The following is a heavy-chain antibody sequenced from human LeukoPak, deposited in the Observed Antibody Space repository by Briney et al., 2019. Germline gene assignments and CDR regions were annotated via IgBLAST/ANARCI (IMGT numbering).Heavy chain of an antibody. CDR3: AKSYQQRLLRQSGVDY. V-gene: IGHV3-23*01. CDR1: GFTFNSHT. D-gene: IGHD2-21*02. Sequence: PGGSLRLSCAASGFTFNSHTMTWVRQAPGKGLEWVSVISGGGDYIYYADSVRGRFTISRDNSKNTLYLQMISLRAEDTALYYCAKSYQQRLLRQSGVDYWGQGTLVTVPS. CDR2: ISGGGDYI. J-gene: IGHJ4*02.